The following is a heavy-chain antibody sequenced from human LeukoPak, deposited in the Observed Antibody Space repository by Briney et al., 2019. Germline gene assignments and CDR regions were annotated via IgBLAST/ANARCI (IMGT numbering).Heavy chain of an antibody. Sequence: PSETLSLTCTVSGGSISSYYWSWIRQPAGKGLEWIGRIYTSGSTNYNPSLKSRVTMSVDTSKNQFSLKLSSVTAADTAVYYCARDRPSTAPRRRRFDPWGQGTLVTVSS. CDR2: IYTSGST. D-gene: IGHD6-6*01. CDR1: GGSISSYY. CDR3: ARDRPSTAPRRRRFDP. V-gene: IGHV4-4*07. J-gene: IGHJ5*02.